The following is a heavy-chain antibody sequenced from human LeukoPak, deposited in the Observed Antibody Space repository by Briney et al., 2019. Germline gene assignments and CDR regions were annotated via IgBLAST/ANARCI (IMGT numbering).Heavy chain of an antibody. J-gene: IGHJ4*02. D-gene: IGHD3-22*01. CDR3: ARGERPITMIVVVINNPPYFDY. V-gene: IGHV4-34*01. CDR2: INHSGST. Sequence: PSETLSLTXAVYGGSFSGYYWSWIRQAPGKGLEWLGEINHSGSTNYNPSLKSRVTISVDTSKNQFSLKLSSVTAADTAVYYCARGERPITMIVVVINNPPYFDYWGQGTLVTVSS. CDR1: GGSFSGYY.